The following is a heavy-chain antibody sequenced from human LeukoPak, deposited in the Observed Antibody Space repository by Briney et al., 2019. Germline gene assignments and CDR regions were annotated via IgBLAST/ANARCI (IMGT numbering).Heavy chain of an antibody. J-gene: IGHJ4*02. CDR1: GYTFTSYG. V-gene: IGHV1-18*01. D-gene: IGHD6-19*01. CDR2: ISAYNGNT. CDR3: ARDVYSRGWYCLDY. Sequence: ASVKVSCKASGYTFTSYGISWVRQAPGQGLEWMGWISAYNGNTNYAQKLQGRVTMTTDTSTSTAYMELRSLRSDDTAVYYCARDVYSRGWYCLDYWGQGTLVTVSS.